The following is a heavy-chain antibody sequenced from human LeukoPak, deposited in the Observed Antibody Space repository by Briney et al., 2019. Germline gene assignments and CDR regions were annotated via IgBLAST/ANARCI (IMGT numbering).Heavy chain of an antibody. V-gene: IGHV3-23*01. J-gene: IGHJ4*02. CDR3: AKGRAVEVVAAFNY. CDR1: GFTFSSYA. Sequence: GGSLRLSCAASGFTFSSYAMSWVRQAPGKGLEWVSAISGSGGSTYYADSVKGRFTISRDNSKNTLYLQVNSLRAEDTAVYYCAKGRAVEVVAAFNYWGQGTVVTVSS. CDR2: ISGSGGST. D-gene: IGHD2-15*01.